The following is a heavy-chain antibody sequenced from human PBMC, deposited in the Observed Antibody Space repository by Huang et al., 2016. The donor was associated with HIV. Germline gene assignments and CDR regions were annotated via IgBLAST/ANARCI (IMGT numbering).Heavy chain of an antibody. D-gene: IGHD3-22*01. Sequence: EVQLVESGGGLVQPGGSLRLSCAASGLSISSYWMHWVRQATGKGLVWVSHINSDGSSTSYADSVKGRFTISRDNAKNTLYLQMNSLRAEDTAVYYCARDPRIQSWLNFFDYWGQGTLVSVSS. J-gene: IGHJ4*02. CDR3: ARDPRIQSWLNFFDY. V-gene: IGHV3-74*01. CDR2: INSDGSST. CDR1: GLSISSYW.